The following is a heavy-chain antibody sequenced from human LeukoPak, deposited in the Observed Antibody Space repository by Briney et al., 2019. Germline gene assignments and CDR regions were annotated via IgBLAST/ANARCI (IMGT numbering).Heavy chain of an antibody. CDR3: AKEGEGLAAYFDY. Sequence: PGGSLRLSCAASGFTVSSNYMSWVRQAPGKGLEWVSVIYSGGSTYYADSVKGRFTISRDNSKNTLYLQMNSLRAEDTAVYYCAKEGEGLAAYFDYWGQGTLVTVSS. CDR1: GFTVSSNY. CDR2: IYSGGST. D-gene: IGHD6-13*01. J-gene: IGHJ4*02. V-gene: IGHV3-53*05.